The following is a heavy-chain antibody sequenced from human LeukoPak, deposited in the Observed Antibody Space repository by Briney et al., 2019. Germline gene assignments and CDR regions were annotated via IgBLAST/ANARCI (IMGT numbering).Heavy chain of an antibody. CDR2: TYYRSKWYN. D-gene: IGHD3-10*01. Sequence: SQTLSLTCAISGDSVSSNSAAWNWIRQSPSRVLEWLGRTYYRSKWYNDYAVSVKSRITINPDTSKNQFSLQLNSVTPEDTAVYYCARAPVVPKWFGELSFYYYYMDVWGKGTTVTISS. CDR3: ARAPVVPKWFGELSFYYYYMDV. J-gene: IGHJ6*03. CDR1: GDSVSSNSAA. V-gene: IGHV6-1*01.